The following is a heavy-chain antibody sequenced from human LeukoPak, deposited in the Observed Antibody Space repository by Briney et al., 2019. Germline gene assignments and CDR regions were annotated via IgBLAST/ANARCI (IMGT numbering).Heavy chain of an antibody. CDR3: ARRPGGSGSHNWFDP. V-gene: IGHV5-51*01. CDR2: IYPGDSDT. CDR1: GYIFTSYW. Sequence: NRGASLEISCKGSGYIFTSYWIGWGRQLPGKGVEGMGIIYPGDSDTRYSPSLQGQVTITADKYKSTAYLQWSSLKASDTAMYYCARRPGGSGSHNWFDPWGQGTLVTVSS. D-gene: IGHD3-10*01. J-gene: IGHJ5*02.